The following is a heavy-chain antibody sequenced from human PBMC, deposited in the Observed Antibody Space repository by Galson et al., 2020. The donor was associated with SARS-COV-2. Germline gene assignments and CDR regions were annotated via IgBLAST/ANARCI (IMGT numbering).Heavy chain of an antibody. J-gene: IGHJ5*02. V-gene: IGHV1-18*01. CDR3: ARGLGSSGWYGGNWFDP. D-gene: IGHD6-19*01. CDR2: ISANNGNT. Sequence: ASVKVSCKASGYTFTSYGISWVRQAPGQGLEWMGWISANNGNTNYAHKLQGRVTMTTDTSTSTAYMELRSLRSDDTAVHYCARGLGSSGWYGGNWFDPWGQGTLVTVSS. CDR1: GYTFTSYG.